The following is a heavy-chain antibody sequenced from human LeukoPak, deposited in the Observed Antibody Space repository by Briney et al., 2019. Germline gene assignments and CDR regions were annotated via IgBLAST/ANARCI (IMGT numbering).Heavy chain of an antibody. CDR2: FSHSGTT. CDR3: ARHLDYDSGGYFYPYFDD. V-gene: IGHV4-59*08. Sequence: SETLSLICNVSGYSMRSYYWSWLRQPPGKGLEWIAYFSHSGTTNYNPSLKSRVIISVDTSNHQFSLTLRSVTAADTAVYYCARHLDYDSGGYFYPYFDDWGQGTLVTVSS. D-gene: IGHD3-22*01. J-gene: IGHJ4*02. CDR1: GYSMRSYY.